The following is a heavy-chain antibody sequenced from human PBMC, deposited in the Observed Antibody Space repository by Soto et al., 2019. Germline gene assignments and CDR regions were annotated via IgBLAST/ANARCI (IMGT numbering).Heavy chain of an antibody. V-gene: IGHV3-74*01. D-gene: IGHD2-8*01. CDR1: GFTFSSYW. Sequence: EVQLVESGGGLVQPGGSLRLSCAASGFTFSSYWMHWVRQAPGKGLVWVSRINTDGGNTGDADAVKGRFTISRDNAKNTVYLQMNSLRAEDTAVYYCARGLMGYYGMDVWGQGTTVTVSS. J-gene: IGHJ6*02. CDR2: INTDGGNT. CDR3: ARGLMGYYGMDV.